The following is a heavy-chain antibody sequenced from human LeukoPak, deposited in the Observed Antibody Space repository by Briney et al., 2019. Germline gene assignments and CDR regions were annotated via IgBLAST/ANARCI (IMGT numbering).Heavy chain of an antibody. CDR2: IYYSGST. D-gene: IGHD6-13*01. CDR3: ARSGLAAAGILWYFDL. J-gene: IGHJ2*01. CDR1: GGSISSYY. V-gene: IGHV4-59*01. Sequence: SETLSLTCTVSGGSISSYYWSWIRQPPGKGLEWIGYIYYSGSTNYNPSLKSRVTISVDTSKNQFSLKLSSVTAADTAVYYCARSGLAAAGILWYFDLWGRGTLVTVSS.